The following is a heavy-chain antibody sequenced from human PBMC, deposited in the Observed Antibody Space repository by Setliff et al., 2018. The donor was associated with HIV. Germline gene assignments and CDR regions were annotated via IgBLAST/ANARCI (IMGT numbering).Heavy chain of an antibody. Sequence: GASVKVSCKASGGTFSSYAINWVRQAPGQGLEWMGGIIPIFGTTNFAQKFQGRVTITADESTSTAYMELSSLRSEDTAVYYCARVLKGYSSSYEAFDIWGQGTKVTVSS. D-gene: IGHD6-13*01. CDR2: IIPIFGTT. V-gene: IGHV1-69*13. CDR1: GGTFSSYA. J-gene: IGHJ3*02. CDR3: ARVLKGYSSSYEAFDI.